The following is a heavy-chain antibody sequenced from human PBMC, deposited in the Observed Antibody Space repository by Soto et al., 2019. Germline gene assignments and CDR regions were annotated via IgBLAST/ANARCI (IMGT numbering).Heavy chain of an antibody. Sequence: QVQLVESGGGVVQPGRSLRLSCAASGFTFSSYGMHWVRQAPGKGLEWVAVISYDGSKKYYADSVKGRFTMSTDNSKNTLSMQMNSLGSEDTSVYYCAKVLTGCPTRWLAAPGALCGMDVWGQGTTVTVS. J-gene: IGHJ6*02. CDR3: AKVLTGCPTRWLAAPGALCGMDV. D-gene: IGHD6-19*01. V-gene: IGHV3-30*18. CDR2: ISYDGSKK. CDR1: GFTFSSYG.